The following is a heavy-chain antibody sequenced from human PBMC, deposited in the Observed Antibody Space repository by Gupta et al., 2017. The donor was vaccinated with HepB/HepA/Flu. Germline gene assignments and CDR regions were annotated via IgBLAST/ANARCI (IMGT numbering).Heavy chain of an antibody. CDR2: IKQDGSEK. V-gene: IGHV3-7*01. J-gene: IGHJ4*02. CDR1: GFTFSSYW. D-gene: IGHD6-19*01. Sequence: EVQVVESGGGLVQPGGSLRLSWAASGFTFSSYWMSWVGQAPGKGMEWVANIKQDGSEKYYVDSVKGRFTVSRDNAKKSLYLQRNSLRDEDTAVYYCASGGSGWPFDYWGQGTLVTVSS. CDR3: ASGGSGWPFDY.